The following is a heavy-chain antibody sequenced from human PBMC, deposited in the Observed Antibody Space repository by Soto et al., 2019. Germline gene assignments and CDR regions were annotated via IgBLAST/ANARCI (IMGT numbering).Heavy chain of an antibody. D-gene: IGHD3-22*01. CDR2: ISYDGSNK. Sequence: GSLRLSCAASGFTFSSYGMHWVRQAPGKGLEWVAVISYDGSNKYYADSVKGRFTISRDNSKNTLYLQMNSLRAEDTAVYYCAKDLSEDYDSSGYYYQGMDVWGQGTTVTVSS. CDR3: AKDLSEDYDSSGYYYQGMDV. CDR1: GFTFSSYG. J-gene: IGHJ6*02. V-gene: IGHV3-30*18.